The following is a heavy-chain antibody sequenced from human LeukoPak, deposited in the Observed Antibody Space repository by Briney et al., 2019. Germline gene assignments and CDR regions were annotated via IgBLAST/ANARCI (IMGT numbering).Heavy chain of an antibody. CDR2: ISYDGSNK. D-gene: IGHD5-12*01. J-gene: IGHJ4*02. CDR3: AKDRGGIVAAGPLDY. CDR1: GFTFSSYG. V-gene: IGHV3-30*18. Sequence: GGSLRLSCAASGFTFSSYGMHWVRQAPGKGLEWVAVISYDGSNKYYADSVKGRFTISRDNSKNTLYLQMNSLRAEDTAVYYRAKDRGGIVAAGPLDYWGQGTLVTVSS.